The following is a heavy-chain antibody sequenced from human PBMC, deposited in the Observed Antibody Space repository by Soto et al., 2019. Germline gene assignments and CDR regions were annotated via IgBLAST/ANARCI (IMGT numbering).Heavy chain of an antibody. CDR2: IYSGGST. D-gene: IGHD3-3*01. V-gene: IGHV3-66*01. J-gene: IGHJ6*02. Sequence: PGGSLRLSCAASGFTVSSNYMSWVRQAPGKGLEWVSVIYSGGSTYYADSVKGRFTISRDNSKNTLYLQMNSLRAEDTAVYYCARERGGYDFWSGYPYGGMDVWGQGTTVTVSS. CDR1: GFTVSSNY. CDR3: ARERGGYDFWSGYPYGGMDV.